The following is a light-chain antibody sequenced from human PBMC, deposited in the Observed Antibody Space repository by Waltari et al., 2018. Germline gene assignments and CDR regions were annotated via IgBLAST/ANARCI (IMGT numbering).Light chain of an antibody. Sequence: LVLTQSPSASASLGASVKLTCTLSSGYSSNVIAWLQQQPGKGPRYLMQVNSDGSHRKGDDIPDRFSSSKSGTECQLTISSLQSEDEADYFCQTGCHGTWVFGGGTKLTVL. CDR2: VNSDGSH. CDR3: QTGCHGTWV. J-gene: IGLJ3*02. CDR1: SGYSSNV. V-gene: IGLV4-69*01.